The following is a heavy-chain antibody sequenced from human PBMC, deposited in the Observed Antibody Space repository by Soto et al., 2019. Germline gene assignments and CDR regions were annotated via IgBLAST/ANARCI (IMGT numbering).Heavy chain of an antibody. J-gene: IGHJ3*02. CDR2: IWYDGSKK. D-gene: IGHD3-10*01. CDR3: ARGSEGNAFDM. Sequence: QVQLVESGGGVVQPGRSLRLSCAASGFTFSSYGMHWVRQAPGKGLEWVALIWYDGSKKYYADSVKGRFTISRDDSKNTLYLRMNSLRAEDTAVCYCARGSEGNAFDMWGAGTMVTVSS. V-gene: IGHV3-33*01. CDR1: GFTFSSYG.